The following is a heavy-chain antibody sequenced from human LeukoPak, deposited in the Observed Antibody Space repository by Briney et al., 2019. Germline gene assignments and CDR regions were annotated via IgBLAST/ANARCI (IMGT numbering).Heavy chain of an antibody. CDR3: AKDWRNYYGSGSYYKFDY. CDR1: GFTFSIYS. CDR2: IGGSSSSL. Sequence: GGSLRLSCVASGFTFSIYSMNWVRQAPGKGLEWVSSIGGSSSSLYYADSVKGRFTISRDNSKNTVYLQMNSLRAEDTAVYYCAKDWRNYYGSGSYYKFDYWGQGTLVTVSS. V-gene: IGHV3-21*04. J-gene: IGHJ4*02. D-gene: IGHD3-10*01.